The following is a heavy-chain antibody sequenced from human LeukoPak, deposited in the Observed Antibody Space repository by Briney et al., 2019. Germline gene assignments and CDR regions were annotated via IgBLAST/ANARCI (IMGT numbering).Heavy chain of an antibody. Sequence: PSETLSLTCTVSGGSISSYYWSWIPQPPGKGLGWIGYIYYSGGTNYNPSLKSRVTISVDTSKNQFSLKLSSVTAADTAVYYCARATSSYFYYMDVWGKGTTVTVSS. CDR3: ARATSSYFYYMDV. CDR2: IYYSGGT. V-gene: IGHV4-59*01. CDR1: GGSISSYY. D-gene: IGHD5-12*01. J-gene: IGHJ6*03.